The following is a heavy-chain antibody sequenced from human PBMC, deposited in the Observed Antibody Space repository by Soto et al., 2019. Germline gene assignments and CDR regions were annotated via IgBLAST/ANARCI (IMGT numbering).Heavy chain of an antibody. CDR2: IIPIFGTA. Sequence: SVKVSCKASGGTFSSYAISWVRQAPGQGLEWMGGIIPIFGTANYAASVKGRFTISRDDSKSIAYLQMNSLKTEDTAVYYCSRSGYSDSWYGKDLDYWGQGTLVTVSS. D-gene: IGHD6-13*01. CDR1: GGTFSSYA. V-gene: IGHV1-69*05. CDR3: SRSGYSDSWYGKDLDY. J-gene: IGHJ4*02.